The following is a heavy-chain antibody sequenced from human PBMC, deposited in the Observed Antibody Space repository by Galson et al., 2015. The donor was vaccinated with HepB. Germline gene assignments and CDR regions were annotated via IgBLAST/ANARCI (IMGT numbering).Heavy chain of an antibody. CDR3: ARDTWEVAGSLSFGPMSPFFDY. Sequence: SVKVSCKASGYTFTSYYMHWVRQAPGQGLEWMGIINPSGGSTSYAQKFQGRVTMTRDTSTSTVYMELSSLRSEDTAVYYCARDTWEVAGSLSFGPMSPFFDYWGQGTLVTVSS. J-gene: IGHJ4*02. D-gene: IGHD6-19*01. V-gene: IGHV1-46*03. CDR2: INPSGGST. CDR1: GYTFTSYY.